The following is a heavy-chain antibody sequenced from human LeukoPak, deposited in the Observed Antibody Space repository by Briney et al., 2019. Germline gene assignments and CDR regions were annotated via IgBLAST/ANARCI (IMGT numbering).Heavy chain of an antibody. CDR3: ARTILKLGRIYYFDY. CDR1: GFTFSRYW. D-gene: IGHD7-27*01. CDR2: ISGSGGST. V-gene: IGHV3-23*01. Sequence: GGSLRLSCAASGFTFSRYWMSWVRQAPGKGLEWVSAISGSGGSTYYADSVKGRFTISRDDSKNTLYLQMNSLRAEDTAVYYCARTILKLGRIYYFDYRGQGTLVTVSS. J-gene: IGHJ4*02.